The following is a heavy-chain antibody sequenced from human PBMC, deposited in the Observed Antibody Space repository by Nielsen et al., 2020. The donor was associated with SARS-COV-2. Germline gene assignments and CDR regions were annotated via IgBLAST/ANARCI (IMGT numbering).Heavy chain of an antibody. D-gene: IGHD5-18*01. Sequence: GESLKISCAASGFTFSSYSMNWVRQAPGKGLEWVSYISSSSSTIYYADSVKGRFTISRDNAKNSLYLQMNSLRAEDTAVYYCARDRSFGYSYGSYYFDYWGQGTLVTVSS. CDR1: GFTFSSYS. CDR3: ARDRSFGYSYGSYYFDY. V-gene: IGHV3-48*01. CDR2: ISSSSSTI. J-gene: IGHJ4*02.